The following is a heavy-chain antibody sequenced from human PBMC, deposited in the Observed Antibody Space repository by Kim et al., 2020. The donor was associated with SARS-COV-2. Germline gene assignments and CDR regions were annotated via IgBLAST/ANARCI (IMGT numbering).Heavy chain of an antibody. CDR3: ESLTLGGPTEDY. Sequence: NYNPSLKSRVTISVDTSKNQFSLKLSSVTAADTAVYYCESLTLGGPTEDYWGQGTLVTVSS. V-gene: IGHV4-34*01. D-gene: IGHD1-26*01. J-gene: IGHJ4*02.